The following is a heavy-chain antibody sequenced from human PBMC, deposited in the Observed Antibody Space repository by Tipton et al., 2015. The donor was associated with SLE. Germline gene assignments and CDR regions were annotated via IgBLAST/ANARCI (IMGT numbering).Heavy chain of an antibody. D-gene: IGHD6-13*01. J-gene: IGHJ6*02. V-gene: IGHV1-18*01. Sequence: QLVQSGAEVKKPGASVKVSCKASGYTFSGYGISWVRQAPGQGLQRMGWSSAYNGNSHYAQKLQGRVTMTTDTSTSTAYMELRSLRSGDTAVYYCARRSSWGGYYYYGMDVWGQGTTVTVSS. CDR1: GYTFSGYG. CDR2: SSAYNGNS. CDR3: ARRSSWGGYYYYGMDV.